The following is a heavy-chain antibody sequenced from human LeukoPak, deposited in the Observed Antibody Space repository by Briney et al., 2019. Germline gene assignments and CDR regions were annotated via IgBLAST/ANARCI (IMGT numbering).Heavy chain of an antibody. J-gene: IGHJ4*02. V-gene: IGHV4-39*01. CDR3: ASSGYSYGFHFDY. Sequence: SETLSLTCTVSGGSISSSSYYWGWIRQPPGQGLEWIGSIYYSGSTYYNPSLKSRVTISVDTSKNQFSLKLSSVTAADTAVYYCASSGYSYGFHFDYWGQGTLVTVSS. CDR1: GGSISSSSYY. D-gene: IGHD5-18*01. CDR2: IYYSGST.